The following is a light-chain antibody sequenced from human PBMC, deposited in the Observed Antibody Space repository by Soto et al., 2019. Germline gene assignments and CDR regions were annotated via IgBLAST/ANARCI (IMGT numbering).Light chain of an antibody. CDR1: QSVNSN. J-gene: IGKJ4*01. V-gene: IGKV3-15*01. CDR3: QQYNVWPLT. CDR2: VAS. Sequence: EIVMTQSPVTLSVSPGDRATLSCRASQSVNSNLAWYQQKPGQTPKLLIYVASTRSTGIPARFSGTGSGTEFTLSSSTLQSEDCAVYYCQQYNVWPLTFGGGTKVEFK.